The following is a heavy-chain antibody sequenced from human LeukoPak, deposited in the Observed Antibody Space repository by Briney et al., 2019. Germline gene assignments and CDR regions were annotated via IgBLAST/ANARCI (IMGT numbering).Heavy chain of an antibody. CDR3: ARGGNYVYHFDY. V-gene: IGHV4-59*11. Sequence: SETLSLTCTASGGSISGQYWSLIRQPPGKGLEWIGYIYYTGITKYNPSLKSRVTISIDTSKNQFSLKLSSVTAADTAVYYCARGGNYVYHFDYWGQGTPVTVSS. CDR2: IYYTGIT. D-gene: IGHD4-11*01. J-gene: IGHJ4*02. CDR1: GGSISGQY.